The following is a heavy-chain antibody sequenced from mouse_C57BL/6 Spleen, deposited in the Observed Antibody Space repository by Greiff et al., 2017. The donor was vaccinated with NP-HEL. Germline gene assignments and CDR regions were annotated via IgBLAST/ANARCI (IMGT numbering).Heavy chain of an antibody. D-gene: IGHD1-1*01. CDR3: ARDPYGSSHYAMDY. V-gene: IGHV5-4*01. CDR1: GFTFSSYA. Sequence: EVKVEESGGGLVKPGGSLKLSCAASGFTFSSYAMSWVRQTPEKRLEWVATISDGGSYTYYPDNVKGRFTISRDNAKNNLYLQMSHLKSEDTAMYYCARDPYGSSHYAMDYWGQGTSVTVSS. J-gene: IGHJ4*01. CDR2: ISDGGSYT.